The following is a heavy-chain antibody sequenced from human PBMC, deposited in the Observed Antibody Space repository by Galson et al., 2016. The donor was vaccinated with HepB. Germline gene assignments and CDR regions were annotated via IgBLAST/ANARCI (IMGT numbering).Heavy chain of an antibody. Sequence: SLRLACAASGFTFSNFAMHWVRQAPGKGLEWVADISYGGGDKYYADSVKGRLTISRDNSQNTLYLQMNSLRPEDTAIYYCAKDRWGITAAGTGMDPWGQGTLVTVSS. CDR1: GFTFSNFA. CDR3: AKDRWGITAAGTGMDP. D-gene: IGHD6-13*01. J-gene: IGHJ5*02. CDR2: ISYGGGDK. V-gene: IGHV3-30*18.